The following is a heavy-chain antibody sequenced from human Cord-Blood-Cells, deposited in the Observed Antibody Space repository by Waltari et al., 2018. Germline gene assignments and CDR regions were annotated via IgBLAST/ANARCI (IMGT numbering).Heavy chain of an antibody. CDR1: GGYFSGYY. CDR3: ARVDRVVGATTDAFDI. CDR2: INHSGST. V-gene: IGHV4-34*01. Sequence: QVQLQQWGAGLLKPSETLSLTCAVYGGYFSGYYWSWIRQPPGRGLEWIWEINHSGSTNYNPSLKSRVTISVDTSKNQFSLKLSSVTAADTAVYYCARVDRVVGATTDAFDIWGQGTMVTVSS. D-gene: IGHD1-26*01. J-gene: IGHJ3*02.